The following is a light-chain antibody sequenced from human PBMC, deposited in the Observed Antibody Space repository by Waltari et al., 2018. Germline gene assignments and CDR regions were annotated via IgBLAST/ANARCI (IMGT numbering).Light chain of an antibody. V-gene: IGLV2-23*02. CDR1: SRDVGTYKF. CDR3: CSYVTGDTWV. Sequence: QSALTHPAPGSGSPGQSVTISCTGSSRDVGTYKFVSWFQQPPGKAPKLMIYEINQRPACISNRFSGSKFGNTAVLTISGLQTEDEADYYCCSYVTGDTWVFGGGTRVAVL. CDR2: EIN. J-gene: IGLJ3*02.